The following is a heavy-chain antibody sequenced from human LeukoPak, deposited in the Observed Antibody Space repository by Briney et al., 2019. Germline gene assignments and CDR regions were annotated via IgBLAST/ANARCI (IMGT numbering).Heavy chain of an antibody. V-gene: IGHV3-49*04. J-gene: IGHJ3*02. Sequence: PGGSLRLSCTASGFTFCDYAMSWVRQAPGKGLEWVGFIRSKAYGGTTEYAASVKGRFTISRDDSKSIAYLQMNSLKTEDTAVYYCTRAGGSYGEDAFDIWGQGTMVTVSS. CDR1: GFTFCDYA. CDR2: IRSKAYGGTT. CDR3: TRAGGSYGEDAFDI. D-gene: IGHD1-26*01.